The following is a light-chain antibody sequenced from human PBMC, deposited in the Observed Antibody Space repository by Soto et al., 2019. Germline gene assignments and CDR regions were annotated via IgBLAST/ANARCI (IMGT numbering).Light chain of an antibody. J-gene: IGKJ4*01. V-gene: IGKV3-20*01. CDR1: QSVSIIF. Sequence: EIVMTQSPGTLSLSPGERATLSCRASQSVSIIFLAWYQHKLGQAPRLLIYGASTRATGVPDRFRGSGSGTDFTLTISRLEPEDFAVYYCQQYASSPLTFGGGTKVEIK. CDR3: QQYASSPLT. CDR2: GAS.